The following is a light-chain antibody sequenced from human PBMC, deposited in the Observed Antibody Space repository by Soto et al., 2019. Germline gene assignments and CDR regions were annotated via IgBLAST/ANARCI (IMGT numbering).Light chain of an antibody. CDR2: DVS. CDR1: ISDVGGYNS. Sequence: QSALAQPASVSGSPGQSIAISCAGTISDVGGYNSVSWYQQHPGKAPKLMIYDVSNRPSGVSNRFSGSKSVNTASLTISGLQAEDEADYYCCSFTSSSTPGYVFGTGTKATVL. V-gene: IGLV2-14*03. CDR3: CSFTSSSTPGYV. J-gene: IGLJ1*01.